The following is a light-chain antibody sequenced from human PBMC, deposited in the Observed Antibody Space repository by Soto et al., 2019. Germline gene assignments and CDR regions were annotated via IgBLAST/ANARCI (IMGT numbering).Light chain of an antibody. J-gene: IGKJ5*01. CDR1: ETVRSN. V-gene: IGKV3D-20*02. CDR3: QQRSNWPIT. Sequence: VMTQSPDTLSVSPGERATLSCRASETVRSNLAWYQQKPGQAPRLLIYATSSRATGIPDRFSGSGSGTDFSLTISRLEPEDFAVYYCQQRSNWPITFGQGTRLEIK. CDR2: ATS.